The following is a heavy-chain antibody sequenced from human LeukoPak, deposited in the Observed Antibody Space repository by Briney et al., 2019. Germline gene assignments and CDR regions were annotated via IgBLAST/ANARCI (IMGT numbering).Heavy chain of an antibody. CDR1: GFTFSDYY. V-gene: IGHV3-11*06. D-gene: IGHD6-19*01. J-gene: IGHJ4*02. CDR3: ARYRQWLFPDY. Sequence: GGSLRLSCAASGFTFSDYYMSWIRQAPGKGLEWVSYISSSNGYTNYADSVKGRFTISRDNAKNSLYLQMNSLRAEDTAVYYYARYRQWLFPDYWGQGTLVTVSS. CDR2: ISSSNGYT.